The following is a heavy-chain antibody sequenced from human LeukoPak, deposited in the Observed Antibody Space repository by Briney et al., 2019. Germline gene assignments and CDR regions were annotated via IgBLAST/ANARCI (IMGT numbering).Heavy chain of an antibody. CDR1: GYTFTSYY. J-gene: IGHJ4*02. Sequence: GASVKVSCKASGYTFTSYYMHWVRQAPGQGLEWMGIINPNDDSTSYSHKFQGRVSMTRDMSTNTAYMELSSLTSEDTAVYYCARVGDFGDYGGTDWGQGTLVTVSS. D-gene: IGHD4-17*01. CDR3: ARVGDFGDYGGTD. CDR2: INPNDDST. V-gene: IGHV1-46*01.